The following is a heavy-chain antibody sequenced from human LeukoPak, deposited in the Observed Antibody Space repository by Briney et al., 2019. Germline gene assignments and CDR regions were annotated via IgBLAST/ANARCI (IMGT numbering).Heavy chain of an antibody. CDR3: ARDRRSYCSGAGCDSGADY. CDR2: ISAYNGNT. J-gene: IGHJ4*02. CDR1: GYTFTGYY. V-gene: IGHV1-18*04. Sequence: GASVTVSFTASGYTFTGYYMYWVRPAPGQGLEWMGWISAYNGNTDYAQKLQGRVTMTTDTSTRTAYMELRSLRSDDTAIYYCARDRRSYCSGAGCDSGADYWGQGTLVTVSS. D-gene: IGHD2-15*01.